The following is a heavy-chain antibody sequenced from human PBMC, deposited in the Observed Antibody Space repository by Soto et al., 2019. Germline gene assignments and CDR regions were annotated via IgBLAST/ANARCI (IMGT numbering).Heavy chain of an antibody. CDR2: IWYDGSNK. D-gene: IGHD3-3*01. V-gene: IGHV3-33*01. J-gene: IGHJ5*02. Sequence: QVQLVESGGGVVQPGRSLRPSCAAFGLTFIGYAMHGARQAPAKGREWVAVIWYDGSNKYYADSVKGRFTISRDNSKNTLYLQMNSLRAEDTAVYYCARNYDFWSGYFDPWGQGTLVTVSS. CDR3: ARNYDFWSGYFDP. CDR1: GLTFIGYA.